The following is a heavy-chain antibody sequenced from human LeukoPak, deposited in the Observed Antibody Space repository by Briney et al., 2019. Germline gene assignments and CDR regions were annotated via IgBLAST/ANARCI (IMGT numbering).Heavy chain of an antibody. CDR3: ARGQLLDAFDI. Sequence: SETLSLTCTVSGGSISGYYWSWIRQPPGKGLEWIGYIYYSGSTYYNPSLKSRVTISVDTSKNQFTLKLSSVTAADTAVYYCARGQLLDAFDIWGQGTMVTVSS. V-gene: IGHV4-59*01. CDR2: IYYSGST. D-gene: IGHD1-26*01. J-gene: IGHJ3*02. CDR1: GGSISGYY.